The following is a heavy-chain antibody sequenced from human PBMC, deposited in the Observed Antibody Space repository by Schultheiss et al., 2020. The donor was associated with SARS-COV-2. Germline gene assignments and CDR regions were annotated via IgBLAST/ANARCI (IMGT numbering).Heavy chain of an antibody. CDR3: ARGSGWYEYFDL. CDR1: GGTFSCYV. Sequence: SVKVSCKASGGTFSCYVISWVRQAPGQGLEWMGRIIPILGIANYAQKFQGRVTITADKSTSTAYMELSSLRSEDTAVYYCARGSGWYEYFDLWGRGTLVTVSS. J-gene: IGHJ2*01. CDR2: IIPILGIA. V-gene: IGHV1-69*04. D-gene: IGHD6-19*01.